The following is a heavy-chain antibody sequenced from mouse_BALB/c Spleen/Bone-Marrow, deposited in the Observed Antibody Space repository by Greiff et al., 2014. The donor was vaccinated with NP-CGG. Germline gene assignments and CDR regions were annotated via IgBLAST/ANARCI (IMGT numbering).Heavy chain of an antibody. CDR3: AKNNKYGNYGGLDAMDY. D-gene: IGHD2-10*02. J-gene: IGHJ4*01. CDR1: GFSLTSYG. Sequence: VQLQQSGPSLVQPSQSLSITCTASGFSLTSYGVHWVRQSPGKGLEWLGVIWRGGSTDYNAAFMSRLSITKDNSKSQVFFKMNSLQADDTAIYYCAKNNKYGNYGGLDAMDYWGQGTSVTVSS. V-gene: IGHV2-5-1*01. CDR2: IWRGGST.